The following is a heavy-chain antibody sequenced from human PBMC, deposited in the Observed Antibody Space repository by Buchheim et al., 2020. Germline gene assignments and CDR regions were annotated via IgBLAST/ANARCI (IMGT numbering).Heavy chain of an antibody. CDR2: ISHDGNNT. J-gene: IGHJ4*02. D-gene: IGHD6-19*01. V-gene: IGHV3-30*18. CDR1: GFTFNKYG. Sequence: QVQLVESGGGVVQPGRSLRLSCAASGFTFNKYGMHWVRQAPGKGLEWVAVISHDGNNTDYVDSVKGRFNIYRDNSKKTLHLQMNSLRGDDTAVYYCAKESADSSGWPDYWGQGTL. CDR3: AKESADSSGWPDY.